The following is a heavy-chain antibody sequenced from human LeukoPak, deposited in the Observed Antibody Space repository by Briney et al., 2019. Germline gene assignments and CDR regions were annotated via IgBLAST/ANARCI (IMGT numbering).Heavy chain of an antibody. J-gene: IGHJ5*02. V-gene: IGHV1-18*01. CDR2: FSAYNGNT. Sequence: GASVKVSCKASGYTFTSYGISWVRQAPGQGLEWMGWFSAYNGNTNYAQKLQGRVTMTTDTSTSTAYMELRSLRSDDTAVYYCARYCSGGSCWRWFDPWGQGTLVTVSS. D-gene: IGHD2-15*01. CDR1: GYTFTSYG. CDR3: ARYCSGGSCWRWFDP.